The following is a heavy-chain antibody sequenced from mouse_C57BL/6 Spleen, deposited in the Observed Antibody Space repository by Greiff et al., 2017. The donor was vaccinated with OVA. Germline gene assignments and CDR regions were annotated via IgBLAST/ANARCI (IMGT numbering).Heavy chain of an antibody. CDR3: ARLTVVDWYFDV. V-gene: IGHV7-3*01. D-gene: IGHD1-1*01. J-gene: IGHJ1*03. Sequence: EVKLVESGGGLVQPGGSLSLSCAASGFTFTDYYMSWVRQPPGKTLEWLGFIRNKANGYKSEYSASVKGRFTISSDNSHSIRYIQIKARIAEDSTTYYCARLTVVDWYFDVWGTGTTVTVSS. CDR1: GFTFTDYY. CDR2: IRNKANGYKS.